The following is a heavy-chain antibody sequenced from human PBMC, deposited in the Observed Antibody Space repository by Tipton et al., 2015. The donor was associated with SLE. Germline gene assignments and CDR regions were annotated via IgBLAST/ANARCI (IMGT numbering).Heavy chain of an antibody. CDR3: AKAPYYYDSSGPRSY. D-gene: IGHD3-22*01. Sequence: GSLRLSCAASGFTFSSYAMSWVRQAPGKGLEWVSVIYSGGSTYYADSVKGRFTISRDNSKNTLYLQMNSLRAEDTAVYYCAKAPYYYDSSGPRSYWGQGTLVTVSS. J-gene: IGHJ4*02. CDR2: IYSGGST. V-gene: IGHV3-23*01. CDR1: GFTFSSYA.